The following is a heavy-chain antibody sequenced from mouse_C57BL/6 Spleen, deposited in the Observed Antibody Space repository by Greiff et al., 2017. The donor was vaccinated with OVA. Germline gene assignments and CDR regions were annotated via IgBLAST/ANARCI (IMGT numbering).Heavy chain of an antibody. CDR3: ARGASELGLAMDY. J-gene: IGHJ4*01. D-gene: IGHD4-1*01. V-gene: IGHV1-50*01. Sequence: QVQLQQPGAELVKPGASVKLSCKASGYTFTSYWMQWVKQRPGQGLEWIGEIDPSDSYTNYNQKFKGKATLTVDTSSSTAYMQLSSLTSEDSAVYYCARGASELGLAMDYWGQGTSVTVSS. CDR1: GYTFTSYW. CDR2: IDPSDSYT.